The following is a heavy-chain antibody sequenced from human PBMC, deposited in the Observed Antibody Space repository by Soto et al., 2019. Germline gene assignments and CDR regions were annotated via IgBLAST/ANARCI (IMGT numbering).Heavy chain of an antibody. D-gene: IGHD3-16*01. Sequence: LRLSCAASGFTFSSYVMHWVRQAPGKGLEWVAVIWYDGSNKYYADSVKGRFTISRDNSKNTMYLQMNSLRAEDTAVYYCARAGGGSSFDYWGQGTLVTVSS. V-gene: IGHV3-33*01. CDR3: ARAGGGSSFDY. J-gene: IGHJ4*02. CDR1: GFTFSSYV. CDR2: IWYDGSNK.